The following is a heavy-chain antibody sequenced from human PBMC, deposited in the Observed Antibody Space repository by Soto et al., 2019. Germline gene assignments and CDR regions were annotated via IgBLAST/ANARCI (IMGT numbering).Heavy chain of an antibody. CDR2: INPNSGGT. V-gene: IGHV1-2*04. D-gene: IGHD6-13*01. CDR1: GYTFTGYY. CDR3: ARGAYSSSWYLGPKTLFDY. Sequence: ASVKVSCKASGYTFTGYYMHWVRQAPGQGLEWMGWINPNSGGTNYAQKFQGWVTMTRDTSISTAYMELSRLRSDDTAVYYCARGAYSSSWYLGPKTLFDYWGQGTLVTVSS. J-gene: IGHJ4*02.